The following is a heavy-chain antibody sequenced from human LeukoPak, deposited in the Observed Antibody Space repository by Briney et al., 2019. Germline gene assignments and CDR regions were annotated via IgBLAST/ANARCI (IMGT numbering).Heavy chain of an antibody. CDR3: AKAPGYSRGWLLDY. D-gene: IGHD6-19*01. CDR2: ISYDGSNK. Sequence: PGRSLRLSCAASGFTFSSYGMHWVRQAPGKGLEWVAVISYDGSNKYYADSVKGRFTISRDNSKNTPYLQMNSLRAEDTALYYCAKAPGYSRGWLLDYWGQGTLVTVSS. V-gene: IGHV3-30*18. CDR1: GFTFSSYG. J-gene: IGHJ4*02.